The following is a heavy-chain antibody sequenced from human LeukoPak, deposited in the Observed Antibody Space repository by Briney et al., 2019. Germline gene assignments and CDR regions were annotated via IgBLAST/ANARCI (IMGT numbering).Heavy chain of an antibody. CDR2: IDPSDSYT. Sequence: GESLRISCKGSGYSFTSYWISWVRQMPGKGLEWMGRIDPSDSYTNYSPSFQGHVTISADKSISTAYLQWSSLKASDTAMYYCARHRGGSGSYYNLPFDYWGQGTLVTVSS. D-gene: IGHD3-10*01. CDR1: GYSFTSYW. CDR3: ARHRGGSGSYYNLPFDY. V-gene: IGHV5-10-1*01. J-gene: IGHJ4*02.